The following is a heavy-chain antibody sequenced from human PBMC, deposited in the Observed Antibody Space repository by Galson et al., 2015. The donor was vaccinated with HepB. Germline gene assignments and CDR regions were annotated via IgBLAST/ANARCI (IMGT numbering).Heavy chain of an antibody. Sequence: QSGAEVKEPGDSLRISCKGSGYSFSSYWIAWVRQMPGKGLEWMGIIYPGDSDTRYSPSFQGQVTISVDKSITTAYLQWSSLKASDTAVYFCARRGYYDSSGYHWYFDLWGRGTLVTVSS. J-gene: IGHJ2*01. CDR1: GYSFSSYW. D-gene: IGHD3-22*01. V-gene: IGHV5-51*01. CDR2: IYPGDSDT. CDR3: ARRGYYDSSGYHWYFDL.